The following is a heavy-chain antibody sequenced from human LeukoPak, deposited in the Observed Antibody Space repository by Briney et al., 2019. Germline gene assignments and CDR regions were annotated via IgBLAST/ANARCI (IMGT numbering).Heavy chain of an antibody. V-gene: IGHV3-74*01. Sequence: GGSLRLSCAASGFTFSSYWMHWVRQAPGKGLVWVSRVNSDGSATNYADSVKGRFTISRDNAKNALYLQTNSLRAEDTAVYYCAREEAGYSSGWPDYWGQGTLVTVSS. CDR1: GFTFSSYW. CDR2: VNSDGSAT. J-gene: IGHJ4*02. D-gene: IGHD6-19*01. CDR3: AREEAGYSSGWPDY.